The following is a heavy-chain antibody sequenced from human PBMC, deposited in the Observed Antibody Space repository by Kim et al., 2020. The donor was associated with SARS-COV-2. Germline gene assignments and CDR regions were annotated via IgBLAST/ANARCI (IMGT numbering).Heavy chain of an antibody. J-gene: IGHJ6*02. CDR2: ISAAGRDK. D-gene: IGHD3-16*01. Sequence: GGSLRLSCAASGFSFSNYVMGWVRQAPGKGLEWVSTISAAGRDKYYADSVKDRFTISRDNSKNTLLLQMISLRAEDTALYYCAKAYTMTMLSRGVDVWGQGTTVIVSS. CDR3: AKAYTMTMLSRGVDV. CDR1: GFSFSNYV. V-gene: IGHV3-23*01.